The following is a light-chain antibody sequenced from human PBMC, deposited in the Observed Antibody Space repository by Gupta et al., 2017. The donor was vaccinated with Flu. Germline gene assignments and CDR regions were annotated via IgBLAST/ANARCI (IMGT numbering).Light chain of an antibody. CDR3: QSYDSRLSGSKV. Sequence: SVLTQPLSVSGAPGQRVTISCTGSSSNIGAGFDVHWYQQLPGTAPKLLIYDDSSRPSGVPDRFSGSKSGTSASLAITGLQAEDEADYYCQSYDSRLSGSKVFGTGTKVTVL. V-gene: IGLV1-40*01. CDR2: DDS. CDR1: SSNIGAGFD. J-gene: IGLJ1*01.